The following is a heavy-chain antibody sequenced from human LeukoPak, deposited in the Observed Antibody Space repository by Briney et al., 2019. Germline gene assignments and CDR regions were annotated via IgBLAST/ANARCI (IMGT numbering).Heavy chain of an antibody. J-gene: IGHJ4*02. Sequence: GGSLRLSCAASGFTVSSNYMSWVRQAPGKGLEWVSGINWNGGSTGYADSVKGRFTISRDNAKNSLYLQMNSLRAEDTALYYCARDYYDSSGYYYPPPDYWGQGTLVTVSS. CDR2: INWNGGST. CDR3: ARDYYDSSGYYYPPPDY. D-gene: IGHD3-22*01. V-gene: IGHV3-20*04. CDR1: GFTVSSNY.